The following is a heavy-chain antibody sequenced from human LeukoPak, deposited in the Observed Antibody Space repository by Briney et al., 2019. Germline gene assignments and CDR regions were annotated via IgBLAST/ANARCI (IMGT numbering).Heavy chain of an antibody. D-gene: IGHD3-22*01. CDR2: IYYSGST. V-gene: IGHV4-59*01. Sequence: TETLSLTCTVSGDSISSYYWSWIRQPPGKGLEWIGYIYYSGSTNYNPSLKSRVTISVDTSKNQFSLRLSSVTAADTAVYYCARVNYYDSSGTDYWGQGTLVTVSS. CDR1: GDSISSYY. CDR3: ARVNYYDSSGTDY. J-gene: IGHJ4*02.